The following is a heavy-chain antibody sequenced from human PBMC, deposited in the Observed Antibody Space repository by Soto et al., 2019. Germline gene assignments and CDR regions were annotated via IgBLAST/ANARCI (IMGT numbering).Heavy chain of an antibody. CDR1: GFTFSSYS. V-gene: IGHV3-48*01. CDR3: ARNEAVAGTYFDY. Sequence: GGSLRLSCAASGFTFSSYSMNWVRQAPGKGLEWVSYISSSSSTIYYADSVKGRFTISRDNAKNSLYLQMNSLRAEDTAVYYCARNEAVAGTYFDYWGQGTLVTVSS. CDR2: ISSSSSTI. D-gene: IGHD6-19*01. J-gene: IGHJ4*02.